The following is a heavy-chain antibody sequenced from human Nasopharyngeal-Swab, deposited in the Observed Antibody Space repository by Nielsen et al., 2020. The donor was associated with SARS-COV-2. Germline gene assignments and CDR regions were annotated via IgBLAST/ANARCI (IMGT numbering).Heavy chain of an antibody. J-gene: IGHJ4*02. CDR2: IKQDGSEK. V-gene: IGHV3-7*04. D-gene: IGHD6-19*01. CDR1: GLTFSDYV. Sequence: GESLKISCDASGLTFSDYVMSWVRQAPGKGLEWVASIKQDGSEKNYVDSVKGRFTISRDNAKNLLYVQMNSLRAEDTAVYYCARDGGSGRYVWGQGTLVTVSS. CDR3: ARDGGSGRYV.